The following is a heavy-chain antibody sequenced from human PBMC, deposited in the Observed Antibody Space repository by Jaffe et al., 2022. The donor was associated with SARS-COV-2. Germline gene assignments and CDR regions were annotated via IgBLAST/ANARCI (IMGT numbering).Heavy chain of an antibody. V-gene: IGHV3-9*01. D-gene: IGHD5-12*01. Sequence: EVQLVESGGDLVQPGRSLRLSCAASGFTFDDYAMHWVRQAPGKGLEWVSGISWNSGNIDYADSVKGRFTISRDNAKNSLYLQMNSLRAEDSALYYCAKEITHDIVATYFDYWGQGTLVTVSS. CDR3: AKEITHDIVATYFDY. J-gene: IGHJ4*02. CDR1: GFTFDDYA. CDR2: ISWNSGNI.